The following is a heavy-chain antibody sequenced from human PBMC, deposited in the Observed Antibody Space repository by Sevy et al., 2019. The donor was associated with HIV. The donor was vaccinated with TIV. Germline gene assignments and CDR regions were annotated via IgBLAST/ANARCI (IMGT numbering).Heavy chain of an antibody. CDR1: GGSFSGYY. CDR2: INHSGST. D-gene: IGHD6-13*01. CDR3: AGAISSSWYGVGSGSYYYGMDV. J-gene: IGHJ6*02. Sequence: SETLSLTCAVYGGSFSGYYWSWIRQPPGKGLEWIGEINHSGSTNYNPSLKSRVTISVDTSKNQFSLKLSSVTAADTAVYYCAGAISSSWYGVGSGSYYYGMDVWGQGTTVTVSS. V-gene: IGHV4-34*01.